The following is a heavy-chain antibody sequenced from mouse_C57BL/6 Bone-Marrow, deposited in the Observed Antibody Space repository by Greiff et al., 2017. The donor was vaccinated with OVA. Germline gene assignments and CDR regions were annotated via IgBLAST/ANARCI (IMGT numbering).Heavy chain of an antibody. Sequence: EVHLVESGGGLVKPGGSLKLSCAASGFTFSSYAMSWVRQTPEKRLEWVATISDGGSYTYYPDNVKGRFTISRDNAKNNLYLQMSHLKSEDTAMYYCARDLCITTVVAPYYAMDYWGQGTSVTVSS. V-gene: IGHV5-4*01. CDR1: GFTFSSYA. CDR3: ARDLCITTVVAPYYAMDY. D-gene: IGHD1-1*01. CDR2: ISDGGSYT. J-gene: IGHJ4*01.